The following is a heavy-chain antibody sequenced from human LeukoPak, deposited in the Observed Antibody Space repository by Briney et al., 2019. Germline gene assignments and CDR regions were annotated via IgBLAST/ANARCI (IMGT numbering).Heavy chain of an antibody. J-gene: IGHJ6*02. CDR1: GYTFTSYG. Sequence: GASVKVSCKASGYTFTSYGISWVRQAPGQGLEWMGWISAYNGNTNYAQKLQSRVTMTTDTSTSTAYMELRSLRSDDTAVYYCARDRWYLSDYGMDVWGQGTTVTVSS. V-gene: IGHV1-18*01. CDR3: ARDRWYLSDYGMDV. CDR2: ISAYNGNT. D-gene: IGHD4-23*01.